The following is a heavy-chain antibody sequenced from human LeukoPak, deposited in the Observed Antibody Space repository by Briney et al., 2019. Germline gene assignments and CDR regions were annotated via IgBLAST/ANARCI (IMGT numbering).Heavy chain of an antibody. CDR3: ARDESAAGAFDI. CDR2: IYYSGST. CDR1: GDSPSSYY. D-gene: IGHD2-15*01. Sequence: PETLSLTCTVYGDSPSSYYWSWIRQPPGKGLEWIGYIYYSGSTNYNPALKSRVTISVDTSKNQFSLKLSSVTAADTAVYYCARDESAAGAFDIWGQGTMVTVSS. V-gene: IGHV4-59*01. J-gene: IGHJ3*02.